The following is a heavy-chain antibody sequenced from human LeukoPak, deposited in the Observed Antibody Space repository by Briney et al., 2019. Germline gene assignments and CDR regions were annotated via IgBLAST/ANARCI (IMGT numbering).Heavy chain of an antibody. CDR1: GFTFGGYV. Sequence: GGSLRLSCAGSGFTFGGYVMHWFRQTPGKGLEWVAVIAYDGSRAFYADSVKGRFTISRDNSKNTMSVQMEDLRAEDTAVYYCTRYNNDHFDYWGQGTLVTVSS. CDR3: TRYNNDHFDY. D-gene: IGHD1-14*01. CDR2: IAYDGSRA. J-gene: IGHJ4*02. V-gene: IGHV3-33*01.